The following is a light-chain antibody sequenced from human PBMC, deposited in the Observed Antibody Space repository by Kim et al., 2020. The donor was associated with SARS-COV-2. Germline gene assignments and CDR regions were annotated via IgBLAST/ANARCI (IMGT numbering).Light chain of an antibody. CDR3: SSFTGSNSFWV. J-gene: IGLJ3*02. CDR2: EVR. V-gene: IGLV2-14*03. CDR1: SSDIGQTNY. Sequence: QSALTQPASVSGSPGQSITISCTGSSSDIGQTNYLSWYQQLPGKAPTLIIYEVRKRPYGVSKRFAASKSGNTASLTISGLQAEDEGDYYCSSFTGSNSFWVFGGGTQLTVL.